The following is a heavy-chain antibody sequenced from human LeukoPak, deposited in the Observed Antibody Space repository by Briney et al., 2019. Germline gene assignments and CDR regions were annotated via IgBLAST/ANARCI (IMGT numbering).Heavy chain of an antibody. CDR2: IYSDGRT. CDR1: GLTVSSNY. Sequence: GGSLRLSCAASGLTVSSNYMSWVRQAPGKGLEWVSIIYSDGRTYYADSVKGRFTISRDNSKNTMSLQMNSLRAEDAAVYYCVSHSDTLTSYSFDYWGQGTLVTVSS. CDR3: VSHSDTLTSYSFDY. J-gene: IGHJ4*02. D-gene: IGHD3-9*01. V-gene: IGHV3-53*01.